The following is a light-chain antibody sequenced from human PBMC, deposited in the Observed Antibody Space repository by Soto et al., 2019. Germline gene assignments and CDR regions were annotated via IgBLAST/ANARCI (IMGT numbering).Light chain of an antibody. J-gene: IGKJ5*01. CDR1: QSLSIH. CDR3: QQRSYWPIT. V-gene: IGKV3-11*01. Sequence: EIVLTQSPAILSLSPGERATFSCRASQSLSIHLAWYQQKAGQAPRLLMYDASKRATGIPARFSGSGSGTDFTLTISSLEPEDFAVYYCQQRSYWPITFGQGTRLGIK. CDR2: DAS.